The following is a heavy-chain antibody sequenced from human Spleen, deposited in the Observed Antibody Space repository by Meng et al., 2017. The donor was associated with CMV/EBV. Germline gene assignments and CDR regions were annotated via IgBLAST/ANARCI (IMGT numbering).Heavy chain of an antibody. V-gene: IGHV3-21*01. J-gene: IGHJ4*02. CDR1: FTFSSYT. CDR3: ARDLPYCSSTTCYLWDC. D-gene: IGHD2-2*01. Sequence: FTFSSYTMNWVRQAPGKGLKWVSSISSSSTYIFYADSVKGRFTISRDNARNSVFLQMNSLRAEDTAVYYCARDLPYCSSTTCYLWDCWGQGTLVTVSS. CDR2: ISSSSTYI.